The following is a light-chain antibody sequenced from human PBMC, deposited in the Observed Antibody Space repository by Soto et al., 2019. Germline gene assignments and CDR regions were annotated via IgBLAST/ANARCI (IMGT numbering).Light chain of an antibody. J-gene: IGLJ3*02. V-gene: IGLV1-40*01. CDR1: SSNIGAGYD. CDR3: QSYDSSLSAL. Sequence: SVLTQPPSVSGATGQRVTISCTGSSSNIGAGYDVHWYQQLPGTAPKLLIYGNSNRPSGVPDRFSGSKSGTSASLAITGLQAEDEADYYCQSYDSSLSALFGGGTKLTVL. CDR2: GNS.